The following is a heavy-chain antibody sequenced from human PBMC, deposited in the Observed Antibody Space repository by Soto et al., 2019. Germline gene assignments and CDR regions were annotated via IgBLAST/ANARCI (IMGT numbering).Heavy chain of an antibody. CDR3: ARDTGNSFDY. Sequence: HVQLVQSGGELKKPGASVKFSCNTSGYTFNTYFITWVRQAPGQGLEWMGWISPHNGNTNYAEKIQGRVTMTADTITKTAYMELRNLRIEDTAVYYCARDTGNSFDYWGEGTPVTVSS. CDR1: GYTFNTYF. V-gene: IGHV1-18*01. CDR2: ISPHNGNT. J-gene: IGHJ4*02.